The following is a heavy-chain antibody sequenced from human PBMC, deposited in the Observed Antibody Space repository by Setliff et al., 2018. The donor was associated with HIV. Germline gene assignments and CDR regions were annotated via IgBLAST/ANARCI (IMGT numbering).Heavy chain of an antibody. CDR2: INPSGDVI. CDR1: GYTSTSSS. D-gene: IGHD3-10*01. J-gene: IGHJ6*02. V-gene: IGHV1-46*01. Sequence: ASVKDSCKASGYTSTSSSLHWVRQAPGQALEWMGIINPSGDVIRYAQKIQGRVTMTRDTSTSTVYMDLSSLRSEDTAVYYCASPSFGDVDYYYDMDVWGHGTTVTVSS. CDR3: ASPSFGDVDYYYDMDV.